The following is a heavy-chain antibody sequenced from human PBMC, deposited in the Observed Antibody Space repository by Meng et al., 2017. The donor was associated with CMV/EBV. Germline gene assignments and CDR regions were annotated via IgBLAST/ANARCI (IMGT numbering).Heavy chain of an antibody. J-gene: IGHJ5*02. CDR3: ARERVTTVTTHWFDP. D-gene: IGHD4-17*01. Sequence: SETLSLTCAMTGGSFSGYYWSWIRQPPGKGLEWIGYIYYSGSTNYNPSLKSRVTISVDTSKNQFSLKLSSVTAADTAVYYCARERVTTVTTHWFDPWGQGTLVTVSS. CDR2: IYYSGST. V-gene: IGHV4-59*01. CDR1: GGSFSGYY.